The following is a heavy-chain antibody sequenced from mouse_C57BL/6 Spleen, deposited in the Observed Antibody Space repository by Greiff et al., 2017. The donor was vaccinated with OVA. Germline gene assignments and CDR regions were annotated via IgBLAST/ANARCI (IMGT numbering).Heavy chain of an antibody. J-gene: IGHJ2*01. CDR3: AREDYGNYGFDY. Sequence: QVQLKQPGAELVRPGSSVKLSCKASGYTFTSYWMHWVKQRPIQGLEWIGNIDPSDSETHYNQKFKDKATLTVDKSSSTAYMQLSSLTSEDSAVYDCAREDYGNYGFDYWGQGTTLTVSS. D-gene: IGHD2-1*01. V-gene: IGHV1-52*01. CDR1: GYTFTSYW. CDR2: IDPSDSET.